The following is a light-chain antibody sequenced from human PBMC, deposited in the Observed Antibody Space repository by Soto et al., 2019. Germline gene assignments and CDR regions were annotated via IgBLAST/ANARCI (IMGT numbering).Light chain of an antibody. J-gene: IGLJ2*01. V-gene: IGLV2-8*01. Sequence: QSALTQPPSASGSPGQSVTISCTGTSSDVGGYEYVSWYQQHPGKAPKLMIYEVSKRPAGVPDRFSGSKSGNTASLTVSGLLAEDEADYYCSSHSDSNNLVVFGGGTKLTVL. CDR3: SSHSDSNNLVV. CDR1: SSDVGGYEY. CDR2: EVS.